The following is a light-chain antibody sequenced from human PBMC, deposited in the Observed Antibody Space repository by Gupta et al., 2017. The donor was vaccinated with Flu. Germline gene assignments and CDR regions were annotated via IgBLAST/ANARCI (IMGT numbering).Light chain of an antibody. V-gene: IGLV1-40*01. J-gene: IGLJ3*02. CDR2: VNN. Sequence: QSVLTPPPSAAGAPGQRVSISCTGSSSSMGAGYDVHWYQQLPGTPPKLLIYVNNNRPSGAPDRFSASKSGTSASLAIAGLQAEDEALYYCQSFDISLTAWVFGGGTRLTVL. CDR3: QSFDISLTAWV. CDR1: SSSMGAGYD.